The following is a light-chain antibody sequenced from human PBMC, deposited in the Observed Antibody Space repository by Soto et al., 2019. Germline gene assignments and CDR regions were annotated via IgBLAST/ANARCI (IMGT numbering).Light chain of an antibody. CDR1: QSLVYSNGIAY. J-gene: IGKJ1*01. Sequence: DVVMTQSPLSLSVTLGQPASISCRSSQSLVYSNGIAYLNWFHRRPGQSPRRLIYKVSNRDSGVPDRFSGSGSGTDFTLTISRVEAEYVGVYYCMQGTHWPPRTFGQGTKVEIK. V-gene: IGKV2-30*01. CDR2: KVS. CDR3: MQGTHWPPRT.